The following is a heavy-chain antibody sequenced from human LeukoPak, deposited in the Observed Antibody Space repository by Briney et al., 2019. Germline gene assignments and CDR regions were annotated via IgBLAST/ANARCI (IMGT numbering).Heavy chain of an antibody. Sequence: PGGSLRLSCAASGFTFSSYGMHWVRQAPGKGLEWVAFIRYDGSNKYYADSVKGRFTISRDNSKNTLYLQMNSLRVEDTAVYYCARETYYYDSSGYRIERAFDIWGQGTMVTVSS. D-gene: IGHD3-22*01. CDR3: ARETYYYDSSGYRIERAFDI. J-gene: IGHJ3*02. V-gene: IGHV3-30*02. CDR2: IRYDGSNK. CDR1: GFTFSSYG.